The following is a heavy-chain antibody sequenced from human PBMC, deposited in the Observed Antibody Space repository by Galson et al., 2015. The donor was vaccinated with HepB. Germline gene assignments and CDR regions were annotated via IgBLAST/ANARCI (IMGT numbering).Heavy chain of an antibody. J-gene: IGHJ5*02. D-gene: IGHD3-16*01. V-gene: IGHV3-23*01. CDR3: VKEGSWFGGDRFDP. CDR2: INGRGSTR. Sequence: SLRLSCAGSGFIFRHHAMAWIRQAPGKGLERVSGINGRGSTRSYSDAVKGRFSISRDNFKDTVFLQMDNLRAEDTAVYYCVKEGSWFGGDRFDPWGQGALVTVS. CDR1: GFIFRHHA.